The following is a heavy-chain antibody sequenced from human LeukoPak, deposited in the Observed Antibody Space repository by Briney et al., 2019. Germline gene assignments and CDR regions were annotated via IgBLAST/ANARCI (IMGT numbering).Heavy chain of an antibody. CDR2: ISSSSSYI. D-gene: IGHD3-16*02. CDR3: ARDRYDYVWGSYRQSYAFDI. Sequence: GGSLRLSCAASGFTFSSYSMNWVRQAPGKGLEWVSSISSSSSYIYYADSVKGRFTISRDNAKNSLYLQMNSLRAEDTAVYYCARDRYDYVWGSYRQSYAFDIWGQGTMVTVSS. J-gene: IGHJ3*02. CDR1: GFTFSSYS. V-gene: IGHV3-21*01.